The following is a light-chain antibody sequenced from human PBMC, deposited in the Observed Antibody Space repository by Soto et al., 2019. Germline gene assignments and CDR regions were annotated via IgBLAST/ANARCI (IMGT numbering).Light chain of an antibody. CDR3: QQRSNWPLIT. Sequence: EIVLTQSPATLSLSPGERATLSCRASQSVSSYLAWYQQKPGQAPRLLIYDASNRATGIPARFSGSGSGTAVTLTITSLEPEDFAVYYCQQRSNWPLITFSQGTRLEIK. CDR1: QSVSSY. CDR2: DAS. J-gene: IGKJ5*01. V-gene: IGKV3-11*01.